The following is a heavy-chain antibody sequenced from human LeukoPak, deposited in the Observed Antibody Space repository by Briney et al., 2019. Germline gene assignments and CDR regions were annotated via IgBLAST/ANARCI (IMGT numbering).Heavy chain of an antibody. Sequence: GGSLRLSCAASGFSFSTHWMHWVRQGRGKGLVYVAQINSDGSATAYADSVKGRFTISRDNAKNTLYLEMSSLRAEDTAVYYCGSLTVVARDHWGQGTLVTVSS. J-gene: IGHJ4*02. D-gene: IGHD3-22*01. V-gene: IGHV3-74*01. CDR3: GSLTVVARDH. CDR1: GFSFSTHW. CDR2: INSDGSAT.